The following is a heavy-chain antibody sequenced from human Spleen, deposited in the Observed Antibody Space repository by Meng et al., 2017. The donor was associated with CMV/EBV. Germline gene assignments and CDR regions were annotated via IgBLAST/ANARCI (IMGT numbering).Heavy chain of an antibody. D-gene: IGHD6-19*01. CDR2: INHSGST. CDR3: AGGKGIAVAGAYNWFDP. J-gene: IGHJ5*02. V-gene: IGHV4-34*01. Sequence: SETLSLTCAFYGGSFSGYYWSWIRQPPGKGLEWIGEINHSGSTNYNPSLKSRVTISVDTSKTQFSLKLSSVTAADTAVYYCAGGKGIAVAGAYNWFDPWGQGTLVTVSS. CDR1: GGSFSGYY.